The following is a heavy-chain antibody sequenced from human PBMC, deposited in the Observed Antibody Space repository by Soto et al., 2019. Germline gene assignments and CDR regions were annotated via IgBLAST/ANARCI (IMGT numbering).Heavy chain of an antibody. Sequence: SGPTLVHPTHPLTLTCIFSGFSLRTSGVGVGWIRQAPGKALELLGFIYWNDDKRYSPSLKSRLTITKDTSKNQVVLTMTNMDPVDTATYYCAKSGSSGWYDWFDPWGQGTLVTVSS. J-gene: IGHJ5*02. V-gene: IGHV2-5*01. CDR3: AKSGSSGWYDWFDP. CDR2: IYWNDDK. CDR1: GFSLRTSGVG. D-gene: IGHD6-19*01.